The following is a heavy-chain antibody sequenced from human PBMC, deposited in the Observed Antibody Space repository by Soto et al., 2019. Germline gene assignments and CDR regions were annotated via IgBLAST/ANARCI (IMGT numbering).Heavy chain of an antibody. CDR2: IYYSGST. Sequence: PSETLSLTCTVSGGSISSSSYYWGWIRQPPGKGLEWIGSIYYSGSTYYNPSLKSRVTISVDTSKNQFSLKLSSVTAADTAVYYCARRLYYDSSGFEGGGMDVWGQATTVTV. CDR1: GGSISSSSYY. D-gene: IGHD3-22*01. V-gene: IGHV4-39*01. CDR3: ARRLYYDSSGFEGGGMDV. J-gene: IGHJ6*01.